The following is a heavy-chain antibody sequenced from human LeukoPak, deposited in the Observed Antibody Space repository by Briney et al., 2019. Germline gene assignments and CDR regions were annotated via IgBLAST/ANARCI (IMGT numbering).Heavy chain of an antibody. V-gene: IGHV4-39*01. J-gene: IGHJ4*02. CDR1: SDSIGSGPYY. D-gene: IGHD3-22*01. CDR2: IYYTRNT. Sequence: PSETLSLTCSVSSDSIGSGPYYWSWIRQSPGKGLEWIGTIYYTRNTYYNSSLKSRVTISIDTSKNQSSLKLSSVTAADTAIYYCARRDNSDSSGYFDHWGQGTLVTVSS. CDR3: ARRDNSDSSGYFDH.